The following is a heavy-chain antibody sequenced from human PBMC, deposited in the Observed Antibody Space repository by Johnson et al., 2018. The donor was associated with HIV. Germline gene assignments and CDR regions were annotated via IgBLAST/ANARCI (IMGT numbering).Heavy chain of an antibody. V-gene: IGHV3-7*03. CDR2: IKPDGSVT. Sequence: VQLVESGGGLVQPGGSLRLSCAASNFTFSSYWMNWVRQAPGQGLEWVASIKPDGSVTDYVVSVKGRFTISRDNSNNSLLLQLNSLRAEDTAVYHGASSTNWGSDIWGQGTRVTVSS. CDR3: ASSTNWGSDI. D-gene: IGHD7-27*01. J-gene: IGHJ3*02. CDR1: NFTFSSYW.